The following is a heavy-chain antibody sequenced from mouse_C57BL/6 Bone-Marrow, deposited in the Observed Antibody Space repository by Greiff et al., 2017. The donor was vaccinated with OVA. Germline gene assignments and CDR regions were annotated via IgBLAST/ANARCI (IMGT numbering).Heavy chain of an antibody. CDR3: VREGYGAWYFDV. Sequence: EVQRVESGGGLVQPKGSLKLSCAASGFTFNTYAMHWVRQAPGKGLEWVARIRSKSSNYATYYADSVKDRFTISRDDSQSMLYLQMNNLKTEDTAMFYCVREGYGAWYFDVWGTGTTVTVSS. CDR1: GFTFNTYA. J-gene: IGHJ1*03. CDR2: IRSKSSNYAT. V-gene: IGHV10-3*01. D-gene: IGHD1-1*02.